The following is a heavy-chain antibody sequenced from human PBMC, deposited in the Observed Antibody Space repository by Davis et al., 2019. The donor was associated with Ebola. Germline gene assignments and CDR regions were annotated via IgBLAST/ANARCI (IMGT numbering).Heavy chain of an antibody. V-gene: IGHV3-53*04. CDR2: IYSGGST. J-gene: IGHJ4*02. CDR3: ARGGISYGDY. Sequence: GESLKISCAASGFTVSSNCMSWVRQAPGKGLEWVSVIYSGGSTYYADSVKGRFTIARHNSKNTLYLQMNSLRAEDTAVYYWARGGISYGDYWGQGTLVTVSS. D-gene: IGHD1-26*01. CDR1: GFTVSSNC.